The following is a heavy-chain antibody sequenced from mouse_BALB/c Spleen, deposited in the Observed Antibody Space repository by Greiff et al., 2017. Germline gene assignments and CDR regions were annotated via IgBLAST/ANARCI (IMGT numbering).Heavy chain of an antibody. Sequence: VQLQQSGAELMKPGASVKISCKATGYTFSSYWLEWVKQRPGHGLEWIGEILPGSGSTNYNEKFKGKATFTADTSSNTAYMQLSSLTSEDSAVYYCARPTSVPYYFDYWGQGTTLTVSS. V-gene: IGHV1-9*01. CDR2: ILPGSGST. D-gene: IGHD2-10*01. CDR1: GYTFSSYW. J-gene: IGHJ2*01. CDR3: ARPTSVPYYFDY.